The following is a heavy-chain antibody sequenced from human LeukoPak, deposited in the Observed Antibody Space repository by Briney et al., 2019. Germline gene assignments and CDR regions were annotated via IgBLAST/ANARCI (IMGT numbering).Heavy chain of an antibody. CDR1: GFSFSVFE. J-gene: IGHJ4*02. Sequence: GGSLRLSCAASGFSFSVFEMHWVRQAPGKGLEGISDISSSGTTTYYADSVKGRFTISRDNAKNSLYLQMNSLRAEDTAVYYCARDYYGDYYFDNWGQGTLVTVSS. V-gene: IGHV3-48*03. CDR3: ARDYYGDYYFDN. D-gene: IGHD4-17*01. CDR2: ISSSGTTT.